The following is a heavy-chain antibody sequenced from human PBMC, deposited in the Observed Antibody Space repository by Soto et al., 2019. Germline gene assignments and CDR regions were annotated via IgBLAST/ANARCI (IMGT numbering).Heavy chain of an antibody. CDR3: AKDTGRGGGSVFDY. V-gene: IGHV3-23*01. CDR2: ISGSGADT. J-gene: IGHJ4*02. D-gene: IGHD2-15*01. CDR1: GFIFSNYA. Sequence: EVQLLESGGGLVQPGGSLRLSCAPSGFIFSNYAMSWVRQARGKGLEWVSAISGSGADTYYTESVKGRFTISRDNFKNTLYLQMNSLRAEDTAVYYWAKDTGRGGGSVFDYWGQETLVTVSS.